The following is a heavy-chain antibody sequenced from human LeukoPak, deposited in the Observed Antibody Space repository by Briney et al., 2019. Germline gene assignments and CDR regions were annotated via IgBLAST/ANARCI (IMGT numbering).Heavy chain of an antibody. CDR3: ARENNYFDY. CDR1: GDSISSTNW. CDR2: ILHSGST. J-gene: IGHJ4*02. V-gene: IGHV4-4*02. Sequence: PSETLSLTCAVSGDSISSTNWWTWVRQPPGKGLEWIGEILHSGSTNYNPSLKSRVTISVDTSKNQFSLKLNSVTAADTAVYYCARENNYFDYWGQGTLVTVSS.